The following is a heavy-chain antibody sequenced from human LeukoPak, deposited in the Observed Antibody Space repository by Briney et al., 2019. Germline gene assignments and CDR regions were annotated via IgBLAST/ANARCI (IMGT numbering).Heavy chain of an antibody. J-gene: IGHJ4*02. CDR3: ARGVAVAGTFDY. CDR1: GGSISSYY. D-gene: IGHD6-19*01. CDR2: IYYSGST. V-gene: IGHV4-59*01. Sequence: SETLSLTCTVSGGSISSYYWSRIRQPPGKGLEWIGYIYYSGSTNYNPSLKSRVTISVDTSKNQFSLKLSSVTAADTAVYYCARGVAVAGTFDYWGQGTLVTVSS.